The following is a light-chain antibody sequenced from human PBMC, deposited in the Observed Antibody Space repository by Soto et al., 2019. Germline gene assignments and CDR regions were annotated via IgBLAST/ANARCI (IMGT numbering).Light chain of an antibody. CDR3: QQYGSSPWT. CDR1: QSISDT. Sequence: DIVITQSPCTLSVSPGGRATISCRASQSISDTLAWYQQRPGQAPRLLIYSASSRATGIPDRFSGSGSGTDFTLTISRLEPEDFAVYYCQQYGSSPWTFGQGTKVDIK. CDR2: SAS. J-gene: IGKJ1*01. V-gene: IGKV3-20*01.